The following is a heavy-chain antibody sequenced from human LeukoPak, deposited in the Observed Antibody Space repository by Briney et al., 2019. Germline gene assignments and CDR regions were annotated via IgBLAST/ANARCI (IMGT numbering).Heavy chain of an antibody. CDR2: IHPEGNEK. CDR3: ARGDAFSGDH. J-gene: IGHJ4*02. CDR1: GFSFTNFW. V-gene: IGHV3-7*04. Sequence: GGSLRLSCAVSGFSFTNFWMSWVRQAPGRGLEWVANIHPEGNEKYHVESVKGQFTISRDNTKNLLFLQMNGLRVEDTAVYYCARGDAFSGDHWGQGTLVTVSS.